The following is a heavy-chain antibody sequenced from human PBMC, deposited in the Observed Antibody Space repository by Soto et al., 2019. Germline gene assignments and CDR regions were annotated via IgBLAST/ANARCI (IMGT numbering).Heavy chain of an antibody. CDR3: AKVPIPYYDGMDV. Sequence: QVQLVESGGGVVQPGRSLRLSCAASGFTFSSYGMHWVRQAPGKGLEWVAVISYDGSNKYYADSVKGRFTISRDNSKNPLYLQMNILRAEDTAVYYCAKVPIPYYDGMDVWGQGTTVTVSS. J-gene: IGHJ6*02. V-gene: IGHV3-30*18. CDR2: ISYDGSNK. CDR1: GFTFSSYG.